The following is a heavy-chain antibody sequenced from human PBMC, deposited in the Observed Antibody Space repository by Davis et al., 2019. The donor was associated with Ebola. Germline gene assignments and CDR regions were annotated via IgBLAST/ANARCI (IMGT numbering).Heavy chain of an antibody. CDR1: GDTLSNYA. CDR3: ARGGCSGGSCYSPDY. CDR2: ISAYNGNT. J-gene: IGHJ4*02. V-gene: IGHV1-18*04. Sequence: ASVTVSCKASGDTLSNYAITWVRQAPGQGLEWLGWISAYNGNTNYAQKLQGRVTMTTDTSTSTAYMELRSLRSDDTAVYYCARGGCSGGSCYSPDYWGQGTLVTVSS. D-gene: IGHD2-15*01.